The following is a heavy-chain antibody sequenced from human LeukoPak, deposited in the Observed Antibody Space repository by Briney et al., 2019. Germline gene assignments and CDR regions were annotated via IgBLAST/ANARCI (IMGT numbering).Heavy chain of an antibody. CDR1: GFTFDDYA. V-gene: IGHV3-9*01. Sequence: GGSLRLSCVTSGFTFDDYAMHWVRQAPGKGLEWVSGISWNGGKIDYADSVKGRFTISRDNAKNTLYLQMNSLRAEDTAVYYCLRDLNWSLDQWGQGTLVTVSS. J-gene: IGHJ4*02. D-gene: IGHD1-20*01. CDR3: LRDLNWSLDQ. CDR2: ISWNGGKI.